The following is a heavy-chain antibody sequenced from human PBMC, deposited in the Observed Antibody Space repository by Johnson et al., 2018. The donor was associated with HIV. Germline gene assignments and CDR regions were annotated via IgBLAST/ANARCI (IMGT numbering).Heavy chain of an antibody. V-gene: IGHV3-30-3*01. CDR3: AKDSTYYDSGGAFDI. CDR2: ISYDGSNK. Sequence: MQLVESGGGVVQPGRSLRLSCAASGFTFSNYAMHWVRQAPGKGLEWVAVISYDGSNKYYADSVKGRFTISRDNSKNTLYLQMNSLRAEDTAVYYCAKDSTYYDSGGAFDIWGQGTMVTVSS. J-gene: IGHJ3*02. D-gene: IGHD3-3*01. CDR1: GFTFSNYA.